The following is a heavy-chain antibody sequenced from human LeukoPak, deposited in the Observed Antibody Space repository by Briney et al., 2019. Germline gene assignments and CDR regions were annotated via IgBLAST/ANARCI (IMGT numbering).Heavy chain of an antibody. CDR3: AKVRVGTAHFDY. Sequence: PGGSLRLSCAASGFTFSNYGMHRVRQAPGKGLEWVVVISHDGSNNNYADSVKGRFTISRDNSKNTLYLQMNSLRPEDTAVYYCAKVRVGTAHFDYWGQGTLVTVSS. V-gene: IGHV3-30*18. CDR2: ISHDGSNN. D-gene: IGHD2-15*01. CDR1: GFTFSNYG. J-gene: IGHJ4*02.